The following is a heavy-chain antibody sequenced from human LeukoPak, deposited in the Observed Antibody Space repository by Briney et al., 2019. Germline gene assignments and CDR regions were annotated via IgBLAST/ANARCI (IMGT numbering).Heavy chain of an antibody. CDR3: ARGYGDGFFDY. Sequence: GGSLRLSCAASGFTFSSYSMNWVRQAPGKELEWVSSISSSSSYIYYADSVKGRFTISRDNAKNSLYLQMNSLRAEDTAVYYCARGYGDGFFDYWGQGTLVTVSS. D-gene: IGHD4-17*01. CDR2: ISSSSSYI. CDR1: GFTFSSYS. V-gene: IGHV3-21*01. J-gene: IGHJ4*02.